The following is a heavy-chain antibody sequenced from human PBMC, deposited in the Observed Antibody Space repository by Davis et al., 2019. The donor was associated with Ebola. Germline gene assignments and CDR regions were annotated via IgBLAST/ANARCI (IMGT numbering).Heavy chain of an antibody. CDR2: IKQDGSEK. Sequence: PGGSLRLSCAASGFTCSSYWMSWVRQAPGKGLEWVANIKQDGSEKYYVDSVKGRFTISRDNAKNSLYLQMNSLRAEDTAVYYCARSMVYASTYYYYGMDVWGQGTTVTVSS. D-gene: IGHD2-8*01. CDR3: ARSMVYASTYYYYGMDV. CDR1: GFTCSSYW. J-gene: IGHJ6*02. V-gene: IGHV3-7*01.